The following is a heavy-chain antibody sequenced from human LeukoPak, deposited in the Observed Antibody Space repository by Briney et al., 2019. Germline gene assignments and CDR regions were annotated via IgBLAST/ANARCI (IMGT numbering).Heavy chain of an antibody. Sequence: ASVKVSCKASGYTFTSYDINWVRQATGQGLEWMGWMNPNSGNTNYAQKLQGRVTMTTDTSTSTAYMELRSLRSDDTAVYYCARRDGYNQGYFDYWGQGTLVTVSS. CDR1: GYTFTSYD. CDR2: MNPNSGNT. CDR3: ARRDGYNQGYFDY. V-gene: IGHV1-18*01. D-gene: IGHD5-24*01. J-gene: IGHJ4*02.